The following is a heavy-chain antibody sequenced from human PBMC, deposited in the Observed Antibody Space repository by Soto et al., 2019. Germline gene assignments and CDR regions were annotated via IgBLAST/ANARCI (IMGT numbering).Heavy chain of an antibody. V-gene: IGHV3-15*01. CDR2: IKSDSDGGTT. J-gene: IGHJ4*02. D-gene: IGHD3-3*01. Sequence: EVQLVESGGGLVKPGGSRRLSCVTSGFTLSKAWMSWVRQAPGKGLEWVGRIKSDSDGGTTDHAAPVKGRFTISRDDSKNTVYLQMNSLKTEDTAVYYCTTDALRFLEWFSYWGQGTLVTVSS. CDR1: GFTLSKAW. CDR3: TTDALRFLEWFSY.